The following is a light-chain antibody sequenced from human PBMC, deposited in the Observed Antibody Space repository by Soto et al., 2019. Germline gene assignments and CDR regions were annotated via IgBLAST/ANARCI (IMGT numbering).Light chain of an antibody. Sequence: AIRMTQSPSSFSASTGDRVTITCRASQGISSYLAWYQQKPGNAPKLLIYAASTLQSGVPSRFSGSGSWTDFTLTISCLQSEDFATYYCQQYYSYLLTFGGGTKVEIK. CDR1: QGISSY. CDR3: QQYYSYLLT. CDR2: AAS. V-gene: IGKV1-8*01. J-gene: IGKJ4*01.